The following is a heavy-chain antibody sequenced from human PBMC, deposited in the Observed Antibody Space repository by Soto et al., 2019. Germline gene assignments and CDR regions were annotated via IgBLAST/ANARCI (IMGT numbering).Heavy chain of an antibody. Sequence: SETLCLTCTVSGRSIGSYYWSWIRQPPGKGLEWIGYIYYSGSTNYNPSLKSRVTISVDTSKNQCSLKLSSVTAADTAVYYCAGTYQPWYMDVWGKGTTVTVSS. D-gene: IGHD2-2*01. J-gene: IGHJ6*03. CDR2: IYYSGST. CDR1: GRSIGSYY. V-gene: IGHV4-59*01. CDR3: AGTYQPWYMDV.